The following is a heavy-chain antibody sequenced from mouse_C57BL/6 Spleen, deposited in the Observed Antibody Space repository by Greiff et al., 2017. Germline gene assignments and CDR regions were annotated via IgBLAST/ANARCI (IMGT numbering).Heavy chain of an antibody. CDR3: ASPHYYGSSPYYFDY. CDR2: IHPNSGST. Sequence: QVQLQHPGAELVKPGASVKLSCKASGYTFTSYWMHWVKQRPGPGLEWIGMIHPNSGSTNYNEKFKSKATLTVDKSSSTAYMQLSSLTSEDSAVYYCASPHYYGSSPYYFDYWGQGTTLTVSS. J-gene: IGHJ2*01. D-gene: IGHD1-1*01. CDR1: GYTFTSYW. V-gene: IGHV1-64*01.